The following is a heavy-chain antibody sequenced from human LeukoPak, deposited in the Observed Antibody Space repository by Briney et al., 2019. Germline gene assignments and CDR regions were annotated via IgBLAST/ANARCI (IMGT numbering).Heavy chain of an antibody. V-gene: IGHV1-46*01. CDR2: INPAGGST. J-gene: IGHJ4*02. CDR3: AGVKGDYTDYR. D-gene: IGHD4-11*01. CDR1: GYTFTYYY. Sequence: ASVKVSCKTSGYTFTYYYIHWVRQAPGQGREWVGMINPAGGSTSYAQQFQGRVTVARDTSTSTVYMDLSSLRSEDTAVYYCAGVKGDYTDYRWGQGTLVSVSS.